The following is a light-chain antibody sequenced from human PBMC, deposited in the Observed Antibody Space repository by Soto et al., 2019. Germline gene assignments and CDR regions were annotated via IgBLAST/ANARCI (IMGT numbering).Light chain of an antibody. CDR1: QSISSW. CDR2: KAS. Sequence: DIQMTQSPSTLSASVGDRVTITCRASQSISSWLASYQQKPGKDPKLLIYKASSLETGVPSRFSGSGSGTAFTLISSSMQPDDFASYYCQQYGSSSPWTFGQGTKVELK. J-gene: IGKJ1*01. V-gene: IGKV1-5*03. CDR3: QQYGSSSPWT.